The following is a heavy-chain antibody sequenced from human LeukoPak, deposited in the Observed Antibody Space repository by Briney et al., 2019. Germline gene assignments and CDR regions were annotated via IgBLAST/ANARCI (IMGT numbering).Heavy chain of an antibody. D-gene: IGHD6-25*01. CDR1: GGSISSGSYY. Sequence: SETLSLTCTVSGGSISSGSYYWSWIRQPAGKGLEWIGRIYTSGSTNYNPSLKSRVTISVDTSKNQFSLKLSSVTAADTAVYYCARDEPPALDVWGKGTTVTVSS. V-gene: IGHV4-61*02. CDR2: IYTSGST. J-gene: IGHJ6*04. CDR3: ARDEPPALDV.